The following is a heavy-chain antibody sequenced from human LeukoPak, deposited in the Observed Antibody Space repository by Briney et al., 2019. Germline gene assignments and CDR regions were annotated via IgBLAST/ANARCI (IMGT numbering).Heavy chain of an antibody. CDR3: ARVPYYHDSSGYYYGYFDY. J-gene: IGHJ4*02. V-gene: IGHV4-59*01. D-gene: IGHD3-22*01. CDR2: VYYSGST. Sequence: PSETLSLTCTVSGGSISTYYWTWIRQPPGKGLEWIGYVYYSGSTSYNPSLKSRLTILVDTSKNQFSLKLSSVTAADTAVYYCARVPYYHDSSGYYYGYFDYWGQGTLVTVSS. CDR1: GGSISTYY.